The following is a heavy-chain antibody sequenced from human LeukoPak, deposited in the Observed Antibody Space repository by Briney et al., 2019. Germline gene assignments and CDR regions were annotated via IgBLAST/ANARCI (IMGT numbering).Heavy chain of an antibody. D-gene: IGHD1-1*01. CDR3: ATEYDNLDDYFDY. CDR1: GFTFSSYA. J-gene: IGHJ4*02. CDR2: ISGSGGST. Sequence: PGGSLRLSCAASGFTFSSYAMSWVRQAPGKGLEWVSAISGSGGSTYYADSVKGRFTISRDKSKNTLYLQMNSLRPEGTAVYYCATEYDNLDDYFDYWGQGTLVIVSS. V-gene: IGHV3-23*01.